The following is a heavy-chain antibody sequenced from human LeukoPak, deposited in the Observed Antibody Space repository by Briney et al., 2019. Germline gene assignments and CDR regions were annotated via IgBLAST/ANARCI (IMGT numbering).Heavy chain of an antibody. V-gene: IGHV4-59*01. CDR1: GGSISSYY. CDR3: ARDSRGYSGSLGY. Sequence: SETLSLTCTISGGSISSYYWSWIRQPPGKGLEWIGYIYYSGSTNYNPSLKSRVTISVDTSKNQFSLKLSSVTAADTAVYYCARDSRGYSGSLGYWGQGTLVTVSS. CDR2: IYYSGST. J-gene: IGHJ4*02. D-gene: IGHD5-12*01.